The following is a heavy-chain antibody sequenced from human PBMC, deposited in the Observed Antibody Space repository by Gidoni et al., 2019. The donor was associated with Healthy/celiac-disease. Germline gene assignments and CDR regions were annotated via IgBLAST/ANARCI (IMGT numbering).Heavy chain of an antibody. CDR1: GGSISSSSYY. J-gene: IGHJ4*02. Sequence: QLQLQEAGPGLVKPSETPSLTCPVSGGSISSSSYYWGWIRQPPGKGLEWIGSIYYSGSTYYNPSLKSRVTISVDTSKNQCAVKLSSVTAADTAVYYCASLGGSYYYDSSGYYQADYWGQGTLVTVSS. CDR2: IYYSGST. CDR3: ASLGGSYYYDSSGYYQADY. D-gene: IGHD3-22*01. V-gene: IGHV4-39*01.